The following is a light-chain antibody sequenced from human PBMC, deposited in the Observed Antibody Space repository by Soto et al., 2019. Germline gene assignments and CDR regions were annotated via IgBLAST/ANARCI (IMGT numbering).Light chain of an antibody. Sequence: DIQMTQSPSSLSASVGDTVTITCRAGQTPKNYVNWYQQKPGRGPKLLIYAATAFQSGAPYRFPHTAHRTHFNLHIMRLQPEDSGTYYCQQSYTRVKTFGQGTKVHIK. V-gene: IGKV1-39*01. J-gene: IGKJ2*01. CDR2: AAT. CDR3: QQSYTRVKT. CDR1: QTPKNY.